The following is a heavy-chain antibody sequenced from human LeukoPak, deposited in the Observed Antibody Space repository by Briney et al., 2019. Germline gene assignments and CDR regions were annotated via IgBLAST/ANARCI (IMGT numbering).Heavy chain of an antibody. D-gene: IGHD3-10*01. CDR2: ISYDGSNK. Sequence: GGSLRLSCAASGFTFSSYGMHWVRQAPGKGLEWVAVISYDGSNKYYADSVKGRFTISRNNSKNTLYLQMNSLRAEDTAVYYCAKDLSISYYYGSGAQLNWGQGTLVTVSS. J-gene: IGHJ4*02. V-gene: IGHV3-30*18. CDR1: GFTFSSYG. CDR3: AKDLSISYYYGSGAQLN.